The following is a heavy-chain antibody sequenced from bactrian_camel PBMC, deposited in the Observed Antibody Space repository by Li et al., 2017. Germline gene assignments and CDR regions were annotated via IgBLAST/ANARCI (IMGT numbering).Heavy chain of an antibody. Sequence: VQLVESGGGSVQAGGSLRLSCAASGLTFVGGNCMGWFRQAPGREREGVAGIYSGGEPTYYDESVKGRFTISRDNRENTVYLEMNNLNGEDTALYRCAASWGMTAMAALDRIIYDDFGYWGDGTQVTVS. CDR3: AASWGMTAMAALDRIIYDDFGY. J-gene: IGHJ6*01. V-gene: IGHV3S40*01. CDR1: GLTFVGGNC. D-gene: IGHD5*01. CDR2: IYSGGEPT.